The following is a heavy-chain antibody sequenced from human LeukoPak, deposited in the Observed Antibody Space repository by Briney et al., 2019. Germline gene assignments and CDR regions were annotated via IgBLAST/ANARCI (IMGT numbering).Heavy chain of an antibody. D-gene: IGHD2-15*01. CDR2: ISGSGGST. CDR3: ARDRGVVVAADYYFDY. V-gene: IGHV3-23*01. J-gene: IGHJ4*02. CDR1: GFTFSNYG. Sequence: PGGSLRLSCAASGFTFSNYGIHWVRQAPGKGLEWVSAISGSGGSTYYADSVKGRFTISRDNSKNTLYLQMNSLRAEDTAVYYCARDRGVVVAADYYFDYWGQGTLVTVSS.